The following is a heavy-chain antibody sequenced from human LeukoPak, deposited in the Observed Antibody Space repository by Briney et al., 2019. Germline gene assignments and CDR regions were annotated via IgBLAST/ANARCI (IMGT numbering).Heavy chain of an antibody. CDR2: VYYSGST. J-gene: IGHJ5*02. CDR3: ARGGGSGRGNWFDP. CDR1: GGSIRGYY. D-gene: IGHD3-10*01. V-gene: IGHV4-59*01. Sequence: SETLSLTCTVSGGSIRGYYWSWIRQPPGKGLEWIGYVYYSGSTNYNPSLKSRVTISVDTSKSQFSLKLTSVTAADTAVYYCARGGGSGRGNWFDPWGQGSLVIVSS.